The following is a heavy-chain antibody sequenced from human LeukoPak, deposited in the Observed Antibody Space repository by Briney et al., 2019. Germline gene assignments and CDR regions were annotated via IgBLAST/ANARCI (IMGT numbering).Heavy chain of an antibody. D-gene: IGHD6-6*01. CDR1: GFTFSDYW. CDR3: ARGPNSNWSGLDF. J-gene: IGHJ4*02. Sequence: GGSLRLSCAASGFTFSDYWMHWVRQAPGKGLVWVSRTSPTGSTTSYADSVKGRFTVSRDNAKNTLYLQVNNLRAEDTAVYYCARGPNSNWSGLDFWGQGTLLTVSS. V-gene: IGHV3-74*01. CDR2: TSPTGSTT.